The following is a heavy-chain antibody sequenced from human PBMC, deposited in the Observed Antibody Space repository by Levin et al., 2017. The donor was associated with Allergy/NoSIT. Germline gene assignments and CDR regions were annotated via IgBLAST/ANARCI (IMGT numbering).Heavy chain of an antibody. CDR3: ARDADSLQDYGSGSYYRDYGMDV. D-gene: IGHD3-10*01. CDR1: GFTFSDYY. V-gene: IGHV3-11*05. J-gene: IGHJ6*02. CDR2: ISSSSSYT. Sequence: GESLKISCAASGFTFSDYYMSWIRQAPGKGLEWVSYISSSSSYTNYADSVKGRFTISRDNAKNSLYLQMNSLRAEDTAVYYCARDADSLQDYGSGSYYRDYGMDVWGQGTTVTVSS.